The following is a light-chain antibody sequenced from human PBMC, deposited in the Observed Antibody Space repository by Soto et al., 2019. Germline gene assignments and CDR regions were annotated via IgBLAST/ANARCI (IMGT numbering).Light chain of an antibody. V-gene: IGKV1-39*01. Sequence: DIQITQSPSSLSASVGDRVTITGRASQSIGRFLNWHQQKPGKAPNVLINVASTLRSGVPSRFSGSGSGTDFNLTINSLQPEDFATYFCQRSFNTPLTFGGGTKVDIK. CDR2: VAS. J-gene: IGKJ4*01. CDR1: QSIGRF. CDR3: QRSFNTPLT.